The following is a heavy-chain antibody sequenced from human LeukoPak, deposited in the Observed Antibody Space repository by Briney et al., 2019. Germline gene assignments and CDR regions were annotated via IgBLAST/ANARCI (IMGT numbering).Heavy chain of an antibody. D-gene: IGHD1-26*01. J-gene: IGHJ4*02. CDR3: AKDSGKDSENHYFDY. Sequence: GGSLRLSCAASGFTLSSYAMSWVRQAPGKGLEWVSGISGSGGSTYYADSVKGRFTISRDNSKNTLYLQMNSLRAEDTAVYYCAKDSGKDSENHYFDYWGQGTLVTVSS. CDR2: ISGSGGST. V-gene: IGHV3-23*01. CDR1: GFTLSSYA.